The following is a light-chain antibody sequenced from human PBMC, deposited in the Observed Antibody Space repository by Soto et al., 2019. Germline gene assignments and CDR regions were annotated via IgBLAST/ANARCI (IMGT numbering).Light chain of an antibody. CDR1: QSVSSSY. CDR2: GAS. Sequence: EIVLTQSPGSLSLSPGERATLSCRASQSVSSSYLAWYQQKPGQAPRLLIYGASNRATGIPDRFSGCGSGTDFTLTISRLEPEDLAVYYCQHYSSSPGVTVGPGTKVDIK. CDR3: QHYSSSPGVT. V-gene: IGKV3-20*01. J-gene: IGKJ3*01.